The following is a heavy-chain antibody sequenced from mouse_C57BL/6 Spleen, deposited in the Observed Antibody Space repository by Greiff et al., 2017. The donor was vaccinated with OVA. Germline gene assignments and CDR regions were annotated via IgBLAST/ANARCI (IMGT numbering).Heavy chain of an antibody. V-gene: IGHV14-4*01. Sequence: VQLKESGAELVRPGASVKLSCTASGFNIKDDYMHWVKQRPEQGLEWIGWIDPENGDTEYASKFQGKATITADTSSNTHYLQLSSLTSEDTAVYYCTTGGLRRGGYAMDYWGQGTSVTVSS. J-gene: IGHJ4*01. D-gene: IGHD2-4*01. CDR2: IDPENGDT. CDR3: TTGGLRRGGYAMDY. CDR1: GFNIKDDY.